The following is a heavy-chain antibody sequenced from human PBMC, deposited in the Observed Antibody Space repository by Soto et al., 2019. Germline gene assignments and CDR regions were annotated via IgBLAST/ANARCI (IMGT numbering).Heavy chain of an antibody. V-gene: IGHV3-7*05. CDR1: GLIFGDYW. CDR3: SGGIGWEAEC. CDR2: IKQDGSEK. Sequence: EVQLVESGGGLVQPGGSLRLSCAASGLIFGDYWMNWVRQAPGQGLEWVAIIKQDGSEKHYLDSVKGRFTISRDNAKNSVFLQMNSLRVEETAVYHCSGGIGWEAECWGPGTHVTVSS. J-gene: IGHJ4*02. D-gene: IGHD6-19*01.